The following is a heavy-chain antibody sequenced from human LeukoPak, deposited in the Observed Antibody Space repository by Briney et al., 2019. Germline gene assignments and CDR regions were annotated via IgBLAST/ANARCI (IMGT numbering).Heavy chain of an antibody. V-gene: IGHV3-43D*03. CDR3: VYRTAMVRYYYYYYYMDV. CDR2: ISWDGGSP. CDR1: GFTFDDYA. D-gene: IGHD5-18*01. Sequence: GGSLRLSCAASGFTFDDYAMHRVRQAPGKGLEWVSLISWDGGSPYYADSVKGRFTISRDNSKNSLYLQMNSLRAEDTALYYCVYRTAMVRYYYYYYYMDVWGKGTTVTVSS. J-gene: IGHJ6*03.